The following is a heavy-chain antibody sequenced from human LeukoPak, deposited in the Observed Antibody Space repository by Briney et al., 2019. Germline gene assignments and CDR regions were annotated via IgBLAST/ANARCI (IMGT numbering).Heavy chain of an antibody. CDR2: IYPGDSDT. J-gene: IGHJ4*02. V-gene: IGHV5-51*01. CDR3: ARTGYTSRWAIDY. CDR1: GYSFTSYW. Sequence: GESLKTSCKGSGYSFTSYWIGWVRQMPGKGLEWMGIIYPGDSDTRYSPSFQGQVTISADKSISTAYLQWSSLKASDTAMYYCARTGYTSRWAIDYWGQGTLVTVSS. D-gene: IGHD6-13*01.